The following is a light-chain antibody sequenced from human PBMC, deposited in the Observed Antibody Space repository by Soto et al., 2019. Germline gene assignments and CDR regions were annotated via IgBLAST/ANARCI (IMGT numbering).Light chain of an antibody. CDR3: QQYNNWPSWT. CDR1: QSVSSY. J-gene: IGKJ1*01. CDR2: GAS. Sequence: EKVMTQSPATLSMSPGERATLSCRASQSVSSYLACYQQKPGQAPRLLIYGASTRATGIPARFSGSGSGTEFTLTISSLQSEDFAVYYCQQYNNWPSWTFGQGTKVEIK. V-gene: IGKV3-15*01.